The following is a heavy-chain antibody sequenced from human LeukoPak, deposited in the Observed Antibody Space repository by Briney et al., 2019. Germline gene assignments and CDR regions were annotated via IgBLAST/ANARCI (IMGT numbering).Heavy chain of an antibody. Sequence: PGGSLRLSCAASGFTFSSYGMHWVRQAPGKGLEWVAFIRYDGSNKYYADSVKGRFTISRDNSKNTLYLQMNSLRAEDTAVYYCAKDRTGSPYDVLRYFDWSLGGFDYWGQGTLVTVSS. CDR3: AKDRTGSPYDVLRYFDWSLGGFDY. CDR2: IRYDGSNK. J-gene: IGHJ4*02. D-gene: IGHD3-9*01. CDR1: GFTFSSYG. V-gene: IGHV3-30*02.